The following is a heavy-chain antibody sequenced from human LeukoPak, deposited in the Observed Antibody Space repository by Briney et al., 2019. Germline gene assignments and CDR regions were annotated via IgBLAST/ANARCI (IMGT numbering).Heavy chain of an antibody. D-gene: IGHD3-10*01. CDR2: ISASGGST. CDR1: GGSISSGSYY. V-gene: IGHV3-23*01. CDR3: AKPPTGSGTYYFDH. J-gene: IGHJ4*02. Sequence: ETLSLTCTVSGGSISSGSYYWSWVRQAPGKGLEWVSAISASGGSTYYADSVKGRFTISRDNSKDTLYLQMNSLRAEDTAVYYCAKPPTGSGTYYFDHWGLGTLVTVSS.